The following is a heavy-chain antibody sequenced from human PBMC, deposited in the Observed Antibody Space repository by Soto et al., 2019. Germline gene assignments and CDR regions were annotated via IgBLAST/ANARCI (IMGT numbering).Heavy chain of an antibody. J-gene: IGHJ3*02. CDR2: ISYDGSNK. D-gene: IGHD5-12*01. CDR1: GFTFSSYG. V-gene: IGHV3-30*18. Sequence: QVQLVESGGGVVQPGRSLRLSCAASGFTFSSYGMHWVRQAPGKGLEWVAVISYDGSNKYYADSVKGRFTISRDNSKNTLYLQMNSLRAEDTAVYYCAKSFSGYDRPDAFDIWGQGTMVTVSS. CDR3: AKSFSGYDRPDAFDI.